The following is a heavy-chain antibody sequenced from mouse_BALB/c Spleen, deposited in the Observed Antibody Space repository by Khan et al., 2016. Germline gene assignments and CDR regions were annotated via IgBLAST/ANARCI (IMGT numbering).Heavy chain of an antibody. CDR1: GYTFTNYG. Sequence: QTQLVQSGPELKKPGETVKISCKASGYTFTNYGMNWVKQAPGKGLKWMGWMNTYTGETTYPDDFKGRFAFSLETSASPAYLQIHNLTNENMTTYFCARSVYDGCSDDIMDYWGQGTSVTVSS. J-gene: IGHJ4*01. V-gene: IGHV9-1*02. CDR2: MNTYTGET. D-gene: IGHD1-1*01. CDR3: ARSVYDGCSDDIMDY.